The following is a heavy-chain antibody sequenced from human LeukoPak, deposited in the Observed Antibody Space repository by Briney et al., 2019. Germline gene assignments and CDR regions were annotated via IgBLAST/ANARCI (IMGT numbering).Heavy chain of an antibody. CDR3: AKDTTAWWYHRAYMDV. CDR2: ISGRGDTT. D-gene: IGHD2-15*01. V-gene: IGHV3-23*01. Sequence: GGSLRLSCAASGFTFSSYAMSWVRQAPGGGLEWVSAISGRGDTTYHADSVKGRFTISRDNSENRLSLQMDSLRAEDTAVYFCAKDTTAWWYHRAYMDVWGKGTTVTVSS. J-gene: IGHJ6*03. CDR1: GFTFSSYA.